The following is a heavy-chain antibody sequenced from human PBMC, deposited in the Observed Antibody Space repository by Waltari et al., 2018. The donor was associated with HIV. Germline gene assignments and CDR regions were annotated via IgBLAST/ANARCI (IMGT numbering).Heavy chain of an antibody. CDR2: INPNSGGT. CDR3: ASPQLERQGDAFDI. J-gene: IGHJ3*02. V-gene: IGHV1-2*02. CDR1: GYTFTGYY. D-gene: IGHD1-1*01. Sequence: QVQLVQSGAEVKKPGASVKVSCKASGYTFTGYYMHWVRQAPGQGLEWMGWINPNSGGTNNAQKFQGRVTMTRDTSISTAYMELSRLRSDDTAVYYCASPQLERQGDAFDIWGQGTMVTISS.